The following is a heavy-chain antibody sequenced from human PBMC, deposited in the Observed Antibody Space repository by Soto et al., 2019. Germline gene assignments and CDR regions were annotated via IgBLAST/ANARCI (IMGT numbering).Heavy chain of an antibody. J-gene: IGHJ4*02. D-gene: IGHD3-22*01. Sequence: GGSLRLSCAASGFTFSSCAMSWVRQAPGKGLEWVSAISGSGGSTYYADSVKGRFTISRDNSKNTLYLQMNSLRAEDTAVYYCAKVLRTYYYDSSGYYNDYWGQGTLVTVSS. CDR1: GFTFSSCA. V-gene: IGHV3-23*01. CDR2: ISGSGGST. CDR3: AKVLRTYYYDSSGYYNDY.